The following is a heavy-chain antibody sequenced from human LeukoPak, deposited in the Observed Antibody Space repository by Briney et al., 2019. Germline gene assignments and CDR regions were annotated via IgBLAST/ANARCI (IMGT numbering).Heavy chain of an antibody. CDR3: ATSGNYGSGSYYQLPFDY. Sequence: SETLSLTCTVSGYSISSGYYWGWIRQPPGKGLEWIGSIYHSGTTYYNPSLKSRVTISLDTSKNQFSPKLSSVTAADTAVYYCATSGNYGSGSYYQLPFDYWGQGTLVTVSS. V-gene: IGHV4-38-2*02. CDR2: IYHSGTT. J-gene: IGHJ4*02. D-gene: IGHD3-10*01. CDR1: GYSISSGYY.